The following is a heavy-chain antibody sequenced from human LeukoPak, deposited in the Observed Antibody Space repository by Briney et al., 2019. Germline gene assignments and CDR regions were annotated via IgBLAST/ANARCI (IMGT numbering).Heavy chain of an antibody. CDR3: ARGRKYCSSTSSCYAGDFDY. CDR1: GFTVSSNY. V-gene: IGHV3-66*01. Sequence: GGSLRLSCAASGFTVSSNYMSWVRQAAGKGLEWVSFIYSGDNTYYTDSVKGRFTISRDNSKNTLYLQLNSLRVGDTAVYYCARGRKYCSSTSSCYAGDFDYWGQGTLVTVSS. J-gene: IGHJ4*02. D-gene: IGHD2-2*01. CDR2: IYSGDNT.